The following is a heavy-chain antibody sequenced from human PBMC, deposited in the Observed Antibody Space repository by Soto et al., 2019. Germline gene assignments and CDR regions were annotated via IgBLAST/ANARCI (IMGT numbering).Heavy chain of an antibody. CDR3: AIRASYYDSSGYFDY. CDR1: GFTCRSRW. J-gene: IGHJ4*02. D-gene: IGHD3-22*01. CDR2: INSDGSST. V-gene: IGHV3-74*01. Sequence: SIRLSSAASGFTCRSRWMHWVCQAPGKGLVWVSRINSDGSSTSYADSVKGRFTISRDNAKNTLYLQMNSLRAEDTAVYYCAIRASYYDSSGYFDYWGQATLVTVSS.